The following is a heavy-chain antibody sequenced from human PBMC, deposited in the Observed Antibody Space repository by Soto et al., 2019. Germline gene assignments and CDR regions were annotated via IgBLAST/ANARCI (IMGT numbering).Heavy chain of an antibody. CDR2: VGAYKGNS. Sequence: QVPLVQSGSEVKKPGASVKVSCKASGYTFTGNGISWVRQAPGKGLEWMGWVGAYKGNSNYEQKLQGTDTMTADSTTSTANIELRSLRSDDMAVYYCARESSRTCHDYWGQGTLVTVSS. CDR3: ARESSRTCHDY. V-gene: IGHV1-18*03. J-gene: IGHJ4*02. CDR1: GYTFTGNG.